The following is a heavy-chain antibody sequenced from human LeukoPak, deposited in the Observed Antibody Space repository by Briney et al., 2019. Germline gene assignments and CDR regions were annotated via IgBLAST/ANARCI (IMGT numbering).Heavy chain of an antibody. CDR3: AKDAYASPSVLNY. Sequence: GGSLRLSRAASGFTFSSYAMSWVRQAPGKGLEWVSLIDGSGDRTFYADSVKGRFTISRDNSKNTLYLQMNSLRAEDTAVYYCAKDAYASPSVLNYWGQGTLVTVSS. V-gene: IGHV3-23*01. CDR1: GFTFSSYA. J-gene: IGHJ4*02. D-gene: IGHD2-2*01. CDR2: IDGSGDRT.